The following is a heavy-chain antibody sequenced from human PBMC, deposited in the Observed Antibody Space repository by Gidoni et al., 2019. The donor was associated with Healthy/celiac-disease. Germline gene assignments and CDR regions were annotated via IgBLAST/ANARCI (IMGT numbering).Heavy chain of an antibody. J-gene: IGHJ6*04. V-gene: IGHV3-73*02. D-gene: IGHD3-3*01. Sequence: EVQRVESGGGLVQPGGALKLSCAAAGFTFIGAAMHWVSQASGKGMKWVVRLRIKANSYATAYAASVKGRFTISRDDSKITAYLQMNRLKTEDTAVYYCTRLYYDFWSGYLPKTYYYYGMDVWGKGTTVTVSS. CDR2: LRIKANSYAT. CDR1: GFTFIGAA. CDR3: TRLYYDFWSGYLPKTYYYYGMDV.